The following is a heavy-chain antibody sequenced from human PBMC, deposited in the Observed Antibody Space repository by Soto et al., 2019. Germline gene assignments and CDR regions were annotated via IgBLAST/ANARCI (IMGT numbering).Heavy chain of an antibody. CDR1: GFTFSSSG. Sequence: GVSLRLSCAASGFTFSSSGMNWVRQAPGKGLEWLSSISTSSADIYDSYSVRGRSTISRDNAKNSLHLQINSLGAEDAAVYYCARHYASSGYYPYGMDVWGQGTTVTVSS. CDR3: ARHYASSGYYPYGMDV. V-gene: IGHV3-21*01. CDR2: ISTSSADI. J-gene: IGHJ6*02. D-gene: IGHD3-22*01.